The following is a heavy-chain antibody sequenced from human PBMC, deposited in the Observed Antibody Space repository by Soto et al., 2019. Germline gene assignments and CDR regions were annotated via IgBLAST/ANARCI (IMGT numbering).Heavy chain of an antibody. V-gene: IGHV3-30-3*01. CDR3: ASLKRYSGFGWFDP. D-gene: IGHD1-26*01. CDR2: ISYDGSNK. J-gene: IGHJ5*02. Sequence: LSCAASGFTFSSYAMHWVRQAPGKGLEWVAVISYDGSNKYYADSVKGRFTISRDNSKNTLYLQMNSLRAEDTAVYYCASLKRYSGFGWFDPWGQGTLVTVSS. CDR1: GFTFSSYA.